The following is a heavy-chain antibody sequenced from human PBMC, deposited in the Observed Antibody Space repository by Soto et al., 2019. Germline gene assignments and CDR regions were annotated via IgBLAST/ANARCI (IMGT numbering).Heavy chain of an antibody. D-gene: IGHD4-4*01. Sequence: SGPTLVNPTQTLTLTRTFSGFSLSTSGVGVGWIRQPPGKALEWLALIYWNDDKRYSPSLKSRLTITKDTSKNQVVLTMTNMDPVDTATYYCAHIYSNYARGILDFDYWGQGTLVTVSS. CDR1: GFSLSTSGVG. V-gene: IGHV2-5*01. CDR3: AHIYSNYARGILDFDY. CDR2: IYWNDDK. J-gene: IGHJ4*02.